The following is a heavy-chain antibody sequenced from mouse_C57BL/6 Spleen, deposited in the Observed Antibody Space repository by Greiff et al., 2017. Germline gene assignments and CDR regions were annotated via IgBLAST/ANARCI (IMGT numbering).Heavy chain of an antibody. Sequence: EVQLVESGGGLVKPGGSLKLSCAASGFTFSDYGMHWVRQAPEKGLEWVAYISSGSSTIYYADTVKGRFTISRDNAKNTLFLQMTSLRAEDTAMYDCAGRGCYDPDYYDVDYWGQGASVTVSS. CDR1: GFTFSDYG. D-gene: IGHD2-12*01. CDR2: ISSGSSTI. CDR3: AGRGCYDPDYYDVDY. V-gene: IGHV5-17*01. J-gene: IGHJ4*01.